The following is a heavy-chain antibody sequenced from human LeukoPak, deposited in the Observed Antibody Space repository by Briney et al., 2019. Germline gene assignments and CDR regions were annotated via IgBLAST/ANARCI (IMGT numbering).Heavy chain of an antibody. J-gene: IGHJ4*02. CDR2: IGTAGDT. D-gene: IGHD6-19*01. Sequence: GGYLRLSCAASGYTFSCYDMHWVRQATGKGLEWVSAIGTAGDTYYPGSVKGRFTISRENAKNSLYLQMNSLRAGDTAVYYCARDPGYNSGWYSFDYWGQGTLVTVSS. CDR1: GYTFSCYD. V-gene: IGHV3-13*01. CDR3: ARDPGYNSGWYSFDY.